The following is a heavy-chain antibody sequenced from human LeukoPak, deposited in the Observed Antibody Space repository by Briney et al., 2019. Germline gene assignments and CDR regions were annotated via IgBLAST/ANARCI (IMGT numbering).Heavy chain of an antibody. V-gene: IGHV4-59*08. J-gene: IGHJ6*02. CDR1: GGSISSYY. D-gene: IGHD3-16*01. CDR2: IYYSGST. CDR3: ARQFDYYYYGMDV. Sequence: AETLSLTCTVSGGSISSYYWSWIRQPPGKGLEWIGYIYYSGSTNYNPSLKSRVAISVDTSKNQFSLKLSSVTAADTAVYYCARQFDYYYYGMDVWGQGTTVTVPS.